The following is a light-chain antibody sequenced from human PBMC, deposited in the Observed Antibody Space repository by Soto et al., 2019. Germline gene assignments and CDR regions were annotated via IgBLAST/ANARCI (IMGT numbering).Light chain of an antibody. CDR3: QQYNDWPLT. V-gene: IGKV3-15*01. Sequence: EKVMTQSPAALSVSPGERATLSCRASQSVNSNLAWYQQKAGQAPRLLLYGASTRATGIPARFSGSAPGTEFTLTISSLQSEDSAVYNCQQYNDWPLTFGGGTKVEIK. CDR1: QSVNSN. CDR2: GAS. J-gene: IGKJ4*01.